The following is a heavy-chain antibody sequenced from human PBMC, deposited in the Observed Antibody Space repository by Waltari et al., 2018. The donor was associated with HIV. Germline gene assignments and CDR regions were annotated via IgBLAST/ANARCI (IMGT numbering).Heavy chain of an antibody. D-gene: IGHD1-26*01. CDR2: IYTSGST. CDR3: AREIVGATSRHDY. J-gene: IGHJ4*02. CDR1: GGSISSGSYY. V-gene: IGHV4-61*02. Sequence: QVQLQESGPGLVKPSQTLSLTCPVSGGSISSGSYYWSWIRQPAGKGLEWIGRIYTSGSTNYNPSLKSRVTISVDTSKNQFSLKLSSVTAADTAVYYCAREIVGATSRHDYWGQGTLVTVSS.